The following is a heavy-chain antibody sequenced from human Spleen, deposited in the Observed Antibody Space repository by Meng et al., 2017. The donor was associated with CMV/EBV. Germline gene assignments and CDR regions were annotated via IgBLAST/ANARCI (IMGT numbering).Heavy chain of an antibody. V-gene: IGHV1-18*01. CDR1: GYTCTSYG. CDR2: ISAYNGNT. J-gene: IGHJ4*02. CDR3: ARVDWNYYYFDY. Sequence: CKASGYTCTSYGISWVRQAPGQGLEWMGWISAYNGNTNYAQKLQGRVTMTTDTSTSTAYMELRSLRSDDTAVYYCARVDWNYYYFDYWGQGTLVTVSS. D-gene: IGHD1-7*01.